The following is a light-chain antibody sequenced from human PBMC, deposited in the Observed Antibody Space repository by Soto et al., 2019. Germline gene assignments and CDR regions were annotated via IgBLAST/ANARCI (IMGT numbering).Light chain of an antibody. CDR3: QHLAV. CDR2: AAS. J-gene: IGKJ1*01. V-gene: IGKV1-9*01. Sequence: DIQLTQSPSFLSASVGDRVTITCRASQGINNYLAWYQQKPGKAPKLLIYAASTLQIGVPSRFGGSEAGAEFTLTVSSQQPEDIATYYCQHLAVFGQGSNVEIK. CDR1: QGINNY.